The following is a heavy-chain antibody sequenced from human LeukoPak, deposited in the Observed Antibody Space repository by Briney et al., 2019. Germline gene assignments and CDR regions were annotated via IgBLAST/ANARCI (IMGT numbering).Heavy chain of an antibody. Sequence: ASAKVSCKVSGYTLTELSMHWVRQAPGKGLEWMGGFDPEDGETIYAQNFQGRVTMTEDKSTDTAYMELSSLRSEDTAVYYCATTRRYCSSSTCSRFDPWGQGTLVTVSS. CDR2: FDPEDGET. J-gene: IGHJ5*02. CDR3: ATTRRYCSSSTCSRFDP. CDR1: GYTLTELS. V-gene: IGHV1-24*01. D-gene: IGHD2-2*01.